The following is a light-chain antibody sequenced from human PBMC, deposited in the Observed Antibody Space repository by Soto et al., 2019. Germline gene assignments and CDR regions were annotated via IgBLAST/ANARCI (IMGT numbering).Light chain of an antibody. CDR2: SNN. CDR1: SSNIGSNT. CDR3: AEWDGSLKGSGV. Sequence: QSALTQPPSASGTPGQRVTISCSGSSSNIGSNTVNWYQQLPGTAPKLLIYSNNQRPSGVPDRFSGSKSGTSAALAISGLQFEDEADYYCAEWDGSLKGSGVFRTGIKVTGL. V-gene: IGLV1-44*01. J-gene: IGLJ1*01.